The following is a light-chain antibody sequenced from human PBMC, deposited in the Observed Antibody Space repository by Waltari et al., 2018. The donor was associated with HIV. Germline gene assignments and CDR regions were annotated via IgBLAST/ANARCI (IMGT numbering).Light chain of an antibody. CDR1: SSNIGSNY. Sequence: QSVLTQPPSASGTPGQRVTISCSGSSSNIGSNYVYWYQQLPGTAPKLLIYRNNQRPSGVPDRFFGSKAGTSASLAISGLRSEDEADYYCAAWDDSLSGRWVFGGGTKLTVL. J-gene: IGLJ3*02. V-gene: IGLV1-47*01. CDR2: RNN. CDR3: AAWDDSLSGRWV.